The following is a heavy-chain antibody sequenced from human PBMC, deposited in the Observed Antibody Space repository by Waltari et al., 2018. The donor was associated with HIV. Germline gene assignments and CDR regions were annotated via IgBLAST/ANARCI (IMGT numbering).Heavy chain of an antibody. Sequence: QVQLQESGPGLVKPSETLSLTCTVSGGSISSYYWSWIRQAPGKGLEWIGYIYYSGSTNYNPSLKSRVTISVDTSKNQFSLKLSSVTAADTAVYYCARSVAYCSGGSCSIFDYWGQGTLVTVSS. CDR2: IYYSGST. CDR3: ARSVAYCSGGSCSIFDY. CDR1: GGSISSYY. J-gene: IGHJ4*02. V-gene: IGHV4-59*01. D-gene: IGHD2-15*01.